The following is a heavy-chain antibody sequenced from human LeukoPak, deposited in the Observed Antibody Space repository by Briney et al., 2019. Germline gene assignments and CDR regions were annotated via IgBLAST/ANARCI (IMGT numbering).Heavy chain of an antibody. D-gene: IGHD3-22*01. Sequence: GGSLRLSCAASGFTFNSYAMSWVRQAPGKGLEWVSTISPDDDHTYYADSVKGRFSISRDNSKNTLYLQTNSLRAEDTAVYYCAKHQNDYYYDKYYFDCWGQGTLAIVSS. CDR2: ISPDDDHT. V-gene: IGHV3-23*01. CDR1: GFTFNSYA. J-gene: IGHJ4*02. CDR3: AKHQNDYYYDKYYFDC.